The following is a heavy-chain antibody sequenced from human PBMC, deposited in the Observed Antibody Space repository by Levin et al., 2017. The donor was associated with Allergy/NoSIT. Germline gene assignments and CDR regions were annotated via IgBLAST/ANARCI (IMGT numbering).Heavy chain of an antibody. CDR1: GGSISGFY. J-gene: IGHJ4*02. CDR3: ARVGNTHLDH. CDR2: VFSTGST. V-gene: IGHV4-59*01. Sequence: PGGSLRLSCSVSGGSISGFYWSWIRQSPGKGLEWIGYVFSTGSTNYNPSLQSRVTISIDTSENQLSLKLKSVTAADTAVYYCARVGNTHLDHWGQGTLVTVSS. D-gene: IGHD7-27*01.